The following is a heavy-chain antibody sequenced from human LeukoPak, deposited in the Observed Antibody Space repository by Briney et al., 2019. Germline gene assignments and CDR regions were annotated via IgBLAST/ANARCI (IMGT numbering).Heavy chain of an antibody. J-gene: IGHJ4*02. CDR2: INHSGST. Sequence: SETLSLTCAVYGGSFSGYYWSWIRQPPGKGLEWIGEINHSGSTNYNPSLKSRVTISVDTSKNQFSLKLSSVTAADTAVYYCASSGEIAAAQTYYLDYWGQGTLVTVSS. CDR3: ASSGEIAAAQTYYLDY. D-gene: IGHD6-13*01. V-gene: IGHV4-34*01. CDR1: GGSFSGYY.